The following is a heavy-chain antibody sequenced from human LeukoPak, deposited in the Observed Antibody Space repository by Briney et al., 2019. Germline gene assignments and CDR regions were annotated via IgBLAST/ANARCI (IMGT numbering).Heavy chain of an antibody. CDR1: GYTFTSYG. CDR2: ISAYNGNT. V-gene: IGHV1-18*01. CDR3: ASDVEVPALSGSHYYAIDV. D-gene: IGHD2-2*01. Sequence: ASVKVSCKASGYTFTSYGISWVRQAPGQGLEWMGWISAYNGNTNYAQKLQGRVTMTTDTSTSTAYMELRSLRTDDTTVYYCASDVEVPALSGSHYYAIDVRGQGTT. J-gene: IGHJ6*01.